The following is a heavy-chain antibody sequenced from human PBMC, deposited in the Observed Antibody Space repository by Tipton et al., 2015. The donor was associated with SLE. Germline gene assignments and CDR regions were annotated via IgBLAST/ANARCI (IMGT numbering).Heavy chain of an antibody. J-gene: IGHJ3*02. V-gene: IGHV4-34*01. CDR1: GGSFSGYY. Sequence: TLSLTCAVYGGSFSGYYWSRIRQPPGKGLEWIGEINHSGSTNYNPSLKSRVTISVDTSKNQFSLKLSSVTAADTAVYYCARETVTKDAFDIWGQGTMVTVSS. D-gene: IGHD4-23*01. CDR2: INHSGST. CDR3: ARETVTKDAFDI.